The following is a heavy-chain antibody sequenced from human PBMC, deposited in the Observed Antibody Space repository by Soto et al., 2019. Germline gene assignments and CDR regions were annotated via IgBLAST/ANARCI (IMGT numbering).Heavy chain of an antibody. CDR2: INSDGSST. J-gene: IGHJ4*02. Sequence: GESLKISCAASGFTFSSYWMHWVRQAPGKGLVWVSRINSDGSSTSYADSVKGRFTISRDNAKNTLYLQMNSLRAEDTAVYYCAREDPGTTPYDYWGQGTLVTVSS. CDR1: GFTFSSYW. CDR3: AREDPGTTPYDY. D-gene: IGHD1-1*01. V-gene: IGHV3-74*01.